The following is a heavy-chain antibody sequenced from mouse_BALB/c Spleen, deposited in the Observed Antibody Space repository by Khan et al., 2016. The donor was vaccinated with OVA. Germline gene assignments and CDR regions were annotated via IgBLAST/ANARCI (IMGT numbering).Heavy chain of an antibody. Sequence: QVQLQQPGAELVKPGASVKLSCKASGYTFTSYYIYWVKQRPGQGLEWIGGINPSNGGTYFNEKFESKATLTVDKSSSTAFMQVSSLTSEDSTVYYCTRSGCAAFAYWGQGTLVTVSA. V-gene: IGHV1S81*02. CDR2: INPSNGGT. CDR1: GYTFTSYY. D-gene: IGHD3-1*01. CDR3: TRSGCAAFAY. J-gene: IGHJ3*01.